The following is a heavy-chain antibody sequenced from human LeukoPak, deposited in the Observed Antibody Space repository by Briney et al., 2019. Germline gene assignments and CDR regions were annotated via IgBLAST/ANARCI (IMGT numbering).Heavy chain of an antibody. CDR1: GFTFNYYA. V-gene: IGHV3-30-3*01. CDR2: ISSEGDNK. J-gene: IGHJ6*03. CDR3: AKDRTNFFYYLDV. Sequence: GGSLRLSCAASGFTFNYYALHWVRQAPGKGLEWVASISSEGDNKHYLESVKGRFTISRDNSKNTLYLQMHNPRAEDTAIYYCAKDRTNFFYYLDVWGTGTTVIVSS.